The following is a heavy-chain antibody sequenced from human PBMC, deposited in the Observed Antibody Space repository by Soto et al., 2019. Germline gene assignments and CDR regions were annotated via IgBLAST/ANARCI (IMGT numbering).Heavy chain of an antibody. D-gene: IGHD6-19*01. CDR1: GFTFTSYA. J-gene: IGHJ6*02. Sequence: PGGSLRLSCATSGFTFTSYALAWVRQAPGKRLEWLSTMSGSGNRTYYPDSVKGRLTISRDNSKNTLYLQMNSLRAEDTAVYYCAKDLSAVAGEYYYYYYGMDVWGQGTTVTVSS. V-gene: IGHV3-23*01. CDR2: MSGSGNRT. CDR3: AKDLSAVAGEYYYYYYGMDV.